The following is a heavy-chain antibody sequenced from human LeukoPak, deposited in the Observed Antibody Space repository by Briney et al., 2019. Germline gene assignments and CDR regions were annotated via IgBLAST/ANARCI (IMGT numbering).Heavy chain of an antibody. CDR2: IWYDGSNK. V-gene: IGHV3-33*01. Sequence: GGSLRLSCAASGFTFSSYGMHWVRQARAKGLEWVAVIWYDGSNKYYADSVKGRFTISRDNSKNTLYLQMDSLRAEDTAVYYCARDPGVRWLVGFDYWGQGTLVTVSS. CDR1: GFTFSSYG. CDR3: ARDPGVRWLVGFDY. J-gene: IGHJ4*02. D-gene: IGHD6-19*01.